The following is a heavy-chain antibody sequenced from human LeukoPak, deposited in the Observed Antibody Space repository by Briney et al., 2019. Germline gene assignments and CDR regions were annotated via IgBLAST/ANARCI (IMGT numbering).Heavy chain of an antibody. J-gene: IGHJ6*02. CDR1: GYTFTSYG. V-gene: IGHV1-18*01. CDR2: ISAYNGNT. CDR3: ARFTMVRGVITYYYCYGMDV. D-gene: IGHD3-10*01. Sequence: ASVKVSCKASGYTFTSYGISWVRQAPGQGLEWMGWISAYNGNTNYAQKLQGRVTMTTDTSTSTAYMELRSLRSDDTAVYYCARFTMVRGVITYYYCYGMDVWGQGTTVTVSS.